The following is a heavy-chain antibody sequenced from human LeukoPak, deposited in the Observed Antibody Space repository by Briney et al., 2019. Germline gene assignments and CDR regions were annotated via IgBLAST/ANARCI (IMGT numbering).Heavy chain of an antibody. V-gene: IGHV1-2*04. CDR1: GYTFTSYA. CDR3: ARGDSSSWYPPLDYYYYGMDV. CDR2: INPNSGGT. Sequence: ASVKVSCKASGYTFTSYAMHWVRQAPGQGLEWMGWINPNSGGTNYAQKFQGWVTMTRDTSISTAYMELSRLRSDDTAVYYCARGDSSSWYPPLDYYYYGMDVWGQGTTVTVSS. J-gene: IGHJ6*02. D-gene: IGHD6-13*01.